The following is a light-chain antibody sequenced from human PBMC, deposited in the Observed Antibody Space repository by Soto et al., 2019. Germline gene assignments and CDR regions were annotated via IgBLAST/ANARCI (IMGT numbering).Light chain of an antibody. CDR1: SSNIGTNA. CDR2: CDD. CDR3: AAWEDSLNGWV. J-gene: IGLJ3*02. V-gene: IGLV1-36*01. Sequence: QSVLTQPPSASEAPRQRVTISCSGSSSNIGTNAVNWYQQLPGKAPKLLIYCDDLRPSGVPDRFSGSKSGSSASLAISGLQSGDEADYYCAAWEDSLNGWVFGGGTQLTVL.